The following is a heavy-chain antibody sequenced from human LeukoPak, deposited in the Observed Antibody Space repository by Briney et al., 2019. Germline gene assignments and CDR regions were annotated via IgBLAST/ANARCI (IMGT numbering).Heavy chain of an antibody. V-gene: IGHV4-4*02. CDR1: GGSITTTNY. CDR3: SRETGPFCPFGH. CDR2: ICLTGRT. J-gene: IGHJ4*02. D-gene: IGHD7-27*01. Sequence: SETLSLTCGVSGGSITTTNYWSWVREPPGQGLEWIGEICLTGRTNYNPSLKSRVNISIDESKNHLYLNLASVTAADTAVYYCSRETGPFCPFGHWGQGTLVAVTS.